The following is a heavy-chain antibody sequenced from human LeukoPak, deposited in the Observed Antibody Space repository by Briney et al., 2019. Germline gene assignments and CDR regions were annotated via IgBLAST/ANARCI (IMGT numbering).Heavy chain of an antibody. CDR3: ARGSRELLRYFDY. Sequence: GGSLRLSCAASGFTFSSYSMNWVRQAPGKGLEWVSSISSSSSYIYYADSVKGRFTISRDNAKNSLYLQMNSLRAEDTAVYYCARGSRELLRYFDYWGQGTLVTVSS. CDR2: ISSSSSYI. J-gene: IGHJ4*02. CDR1: GFTFSSYS. V-gene: IGHV3-21*01. D-gene: IGHD1-26*01.